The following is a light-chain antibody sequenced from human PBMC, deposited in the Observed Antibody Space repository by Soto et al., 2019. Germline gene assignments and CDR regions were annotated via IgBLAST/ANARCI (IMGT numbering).Light chain of an antibody. CDR3: AAWDDSLNPSYV. V-gene: IGLV1-44*01. Sequence: QSVLTQPPSASGTPGQRVTISCSGSSSNVGINSVNWYQQVPGTTPRLLIYNNNQRPSGVPDRFSGSKSGTSASLAISGLQSEDEADYYCAAWDDSLNPSYVFGTGTKLIVL. CDR2: NNN. J-gene: IGLJ1*01. CDR1: SSNVGINS.